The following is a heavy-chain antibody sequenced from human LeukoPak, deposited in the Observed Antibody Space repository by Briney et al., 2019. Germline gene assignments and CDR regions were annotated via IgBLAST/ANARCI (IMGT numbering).Heavy chain of an antibody. Sequence: GGSLRLSCAASGFTFSSYGMHWVRQAPGKGLEWVAVIWYDGSNKYYADSVKGRFTISRDNSRNTLYLQMNSLRAEDTAVYYCARDYFVRGPFDYWGQGTLVTVSS. CDR2: IWYDGSNK. CDR1: GFTFSSYG. D-gene: IGHD3-10*02. J-gene: IGHJ4*02. V-gene: IGHV3-33*01. CDR3: ARDYFVRGPFDY.